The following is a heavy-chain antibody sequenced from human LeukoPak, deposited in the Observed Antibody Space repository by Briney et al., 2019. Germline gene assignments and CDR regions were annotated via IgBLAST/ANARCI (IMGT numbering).Heavy chain of an antibody. CDR2: INAGNGNT. CDR1: GYTFTSYA. CDR3: ARDPVETVGLYYFDY. V-gene: IGHV1-3*01. Sequence: ASVKVSCKASGYTFTSYAMHWVRQAPGQRLEWMGWINAGNGNTKYSQKFQGRVTITRDTSASTAYMELSSLRSEDTAVYYCARDPVETVGLYYFDYWGQGTLVTVSS. J-gene: IGHJ4*02. D-gene: IGHD4-23*01.